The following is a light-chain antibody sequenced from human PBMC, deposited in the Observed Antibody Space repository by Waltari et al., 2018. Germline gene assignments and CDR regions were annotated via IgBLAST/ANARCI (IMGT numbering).Light chain of an antibody. CDR3: QQYGSSVLYT. CDR2: DTS. V-gene: IGKV3-11*01. Sequence: ELVLTQSPATLSLSPGERATLSCRASHSIANYLAWYQQRPGQAPRLLIYDTSNRATGIPARFSGSGYETDFTLTISSLEPEDFAVYYCQQYGSSVLYTFGQGTKLEIK. CDR1: HSIANY. J-gene: IGKJ2*01.